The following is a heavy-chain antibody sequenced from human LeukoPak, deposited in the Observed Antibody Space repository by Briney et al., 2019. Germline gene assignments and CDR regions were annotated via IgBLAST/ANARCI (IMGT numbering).Heavy chain of an antibody. Sequence: GGSLRLSCAAAAFTFSDFWMSWVRQAPGKGLEWVANINLDGGKKYHVDSVEGRFPISRDNAQNSLYLQMNSLRVEDTAVYYCARDETGGHFENWGQGTLVTVSS. V-gene: IGHV3-7*01. D-gene: IGHD3-10*01. J-gene: IGHJ4*02. CDR1: AFTFSDFW. CDR3: ARDETGGHFEN. CDR2: INLDGGKK.